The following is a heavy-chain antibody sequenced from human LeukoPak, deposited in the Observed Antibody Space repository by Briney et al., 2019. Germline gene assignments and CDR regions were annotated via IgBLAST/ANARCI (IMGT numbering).Heavy chain of an antibody. CDR2: IWYDGSNK. Sequence: GRSLRLSCAASGFTFSSYGMHWVRQAPGKGLEWVAVIWYDGSNKYYADSVKGRFTISRDNSKNTLYLQMNSLRAEDTAVYYCARGPDIVLMVSPPGALLHNWFDPWGQGTLVTVSS. D-gene: IGHD2-8*01. CDR1: GFTFSSYG. CDR3: ARGPDIVLMVSPPGALLHNWFDP. J-gene: IGHJ5*02. V-gene: IGHV3-33*01.